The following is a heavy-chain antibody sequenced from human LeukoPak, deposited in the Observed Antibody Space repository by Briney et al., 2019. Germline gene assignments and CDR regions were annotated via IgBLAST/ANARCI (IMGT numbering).Heavy chain of an antibody. D-gene: IGHD3-3*01. Sequence: GGSLRLSCAASGFTFSSHWMSWVRQAPGKGLEWVANIKQDGSEKYYVDSVKGRFTISRDNAKNSVYLQMNSLRAEDTAVYYCARTIFGVVMDAFDIWGQGTMVTVSS. V-gene: IGHV3-7*01. CDR3: ARTIFGVVMDAFDI. CDR1: GFTFSSHW. J-gene: IGHJ3*02. CDR2: IKQDGSEK.